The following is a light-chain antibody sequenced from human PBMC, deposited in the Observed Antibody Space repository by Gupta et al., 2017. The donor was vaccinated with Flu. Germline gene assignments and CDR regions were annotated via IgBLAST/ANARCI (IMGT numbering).Light chain of an antibody. CDR1: TSDVGGYNS. CDR2: DVT. J-gene: IGLJ2*01. Sequence: QSALTQPASVSGSPGQSITISCTGTTSDVGGYNSVSWYQQRPGTAPKLMIYDVTNRPSGMSNRFSGSKSGNTASLNISGLQAEDEADYYCSSYTSGSTLAVAFGGGTKLTVL. CDR3: SSYTSGSTLAVA. V-gene: IGLV2-14*01.